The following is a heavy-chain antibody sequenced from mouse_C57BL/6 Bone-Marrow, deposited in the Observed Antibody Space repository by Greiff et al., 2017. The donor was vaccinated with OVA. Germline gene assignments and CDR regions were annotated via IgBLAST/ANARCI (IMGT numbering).Heavy chain of an antibody. Sequence: EVKVVESGGGLVQPGGSMKLSCAASGFTFSDAWMDWVRQSPEKGLEWVAEIRNKANNHATYYAESVKGRFTISRDDSKSSVYLQMNSLRAEDTGIYYCTLITTVVAPYAMDYWGQGTSVTVS. V-gene: IGHV6-6*01. J-gene: IGHJ4*01. D-gene: IGHD1-1*01. CDR2: IRNKANNHAT. CDR3: TLITTVVAPYAMDY. CDR1: GFTFSDAW.